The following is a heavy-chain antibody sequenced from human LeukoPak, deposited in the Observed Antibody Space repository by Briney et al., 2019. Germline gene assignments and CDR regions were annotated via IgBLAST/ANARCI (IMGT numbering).Heavy chain of an antibody. CDR2: IYPDDSDT. CDR1: GYSVTNYW. J-gene: IGHJ4*02. V-gene: IGHV5-51*01. D-gene: IGHD6-6*01. Sequence: MHGESLKISCKGSGYSVTNYWIGWVRQMPGKGLEWMGIIYPDDSDTRYSPSFQGQVTISADKSISTAYLQWSSLKASDTATYYCARHVVDYNNSSLDCWGQGTLVTVSS. CDR3: ARHVVDYNNSSLDC.